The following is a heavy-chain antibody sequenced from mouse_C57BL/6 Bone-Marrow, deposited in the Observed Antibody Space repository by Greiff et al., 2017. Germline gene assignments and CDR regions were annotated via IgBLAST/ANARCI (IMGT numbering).Heavy chain of an antibody. CDR1: GYTFTSYG. Sequence: QVQLQQSGAELARPGASVKLSCKASGYTFTSYGISWVKQRTGQGLEWIGEIYPRSGNTYYNEKVKGKATLTAHKSSSTAYMELRSLTSEDSAVYFCARSTVVVPDYWGQGTTLTVTS. J-gene: IGHJ2*01. CDR3: ARSTVVVPDY. D-gene: IGHD1-1*01. V-gene: IGHV1-81*01. CDR2: IYPRSGNT.